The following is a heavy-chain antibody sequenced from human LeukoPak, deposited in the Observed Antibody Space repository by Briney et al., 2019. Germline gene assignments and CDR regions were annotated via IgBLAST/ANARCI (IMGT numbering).Heavy chain of an antibody. D-gene: IGHD3-22*01. Sequence: PGGSLRLSCAASGFTVSSNYTSWVRQAPGKGLEWVSVIYSGGSTYYADSVKGRFTISRHNSKNTLYLQMNSLRAEDTAVYYCARAREYYYDSSGYYYDYWGQGTLVTVSS. CDR3: ARAREYYYDSSGYYYDY. J-gene: IGHJ4*02. CDR2: IYSGGST. V-gene: IGHV3-53*04. CDR1: GFTVSSNY.